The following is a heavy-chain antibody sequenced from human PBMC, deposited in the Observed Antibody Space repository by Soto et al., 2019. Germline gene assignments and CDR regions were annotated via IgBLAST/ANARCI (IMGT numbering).Heavy chain of an antibody. CDR2: ISSSSSTI. CDR1: GLTFSSYS. Sequence: EVQLVESGGGLVQPGGSLKLSFAASGLTFSSYSINWVRQAPGKGLEWVSYISSSSSTIYYADSVKGRFTISRDNAKNSLYLQMNSLRAEDTAVYYCAREEGLLNWFDPWGQGTLVTVSS. V-gene: IGHV3-48*01. J-gene: IGHJ5*02. CDR3: AREEGLLNWFDP. D-gene: IGHD1-26*01.